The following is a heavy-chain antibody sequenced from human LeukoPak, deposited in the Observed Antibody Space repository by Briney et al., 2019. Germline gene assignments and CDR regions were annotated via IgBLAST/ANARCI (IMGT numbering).Heavy chain of an antibody. J-gene: IGHJ4*02. V-gene: IGHV3-11*01. D-gene: IGHD3-10*01. CDR2: ISSSGSTI. CDR1: GFTFDDYG. CDR3: AREGPGSYYNPLDY. Sequence: PGGSLRLSCAASGFTFDDYGMSWVRQAPGKGLEWVSYISSSGSTIYYADSVKGRFTISRDNAKNSLYLQMNSLRAEDTAVYYCAREGPGSYYNPLDYWGQGTLVTVSS.